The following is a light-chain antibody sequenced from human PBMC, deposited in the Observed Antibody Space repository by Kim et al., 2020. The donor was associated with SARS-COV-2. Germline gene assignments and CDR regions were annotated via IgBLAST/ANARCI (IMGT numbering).Light chain of an antibody. V-gene: IGKV1-33*01. J-gene: IGKJ2*03. CDR3: QQYDDLPYS. Sequence: SASVGDRVTITCQASQDISKYLNWYQQKPGKAPNLLIYDASNLQTGVPSRFSGSGSGTDFILTIIGLQPDDIATYYCQQYDDLPYSFGQGTKLEIK. CDR2: DAS. CDR1: QDISKY.